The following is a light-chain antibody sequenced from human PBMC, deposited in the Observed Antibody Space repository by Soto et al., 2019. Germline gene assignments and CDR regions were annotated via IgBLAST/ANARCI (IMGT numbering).Light chain of an antibody. CDR3: QQYNTWLWT. CDR1: QSINAH. V-gene: IGKV3-15*01. J-gene: IGKJ1*01. CDR2: GAS. Sequence: EVVITQSPATLSVSPGERVTLSCRASQSINAHLAWYQQKRGQAPRLLIHGASTRATGIPARFSGSGFGTEFILTISRLQSEDFAVYYCQQYNTWLWTFGQGTKVEIQ.